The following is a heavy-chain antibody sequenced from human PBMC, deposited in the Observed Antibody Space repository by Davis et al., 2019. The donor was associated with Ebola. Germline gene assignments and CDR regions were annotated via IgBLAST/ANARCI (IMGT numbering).Heavy chain of an antibody. D-gene: IGHD3-3*01. CDR3: ARDSTTFGVVPNHGAYDAFDV. Sequence: MPSETLSLTCTVSGGSVSSGSYFWSWIRQPPGKRLEWIGYISSTGGTKYNPSLRGRVTTSLDTSKNQFSLRVSSVTAADTAVYYCARDSTTFGVVPNHGAYDAFDVWGQGTMVIVSS. V-gene: IGHV4-61*01. J-gene: IGHJ3*01. CDR1: GGSVSSGSYF. CDR2: ISSTGGT.